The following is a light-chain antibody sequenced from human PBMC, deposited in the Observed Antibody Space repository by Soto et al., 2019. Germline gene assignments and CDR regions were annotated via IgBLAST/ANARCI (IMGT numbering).Light chain of an antibody. CDR1: QRISTY. J-gene: IGKJ1*01. Sequence: DIQMTQSPSTLSASVGDRVTITCRASQRISTYLIWYQQKPGKAPKLVLYATSSLQSGVPSRFSSSGCGTDFSLTISSLQHEDFVTSYCQQSYSSSSGTFGQGTKVDIK. CDR3: QQSYSSSSGT. V-gene: IGKV1-39*01. CDR2: ATS.